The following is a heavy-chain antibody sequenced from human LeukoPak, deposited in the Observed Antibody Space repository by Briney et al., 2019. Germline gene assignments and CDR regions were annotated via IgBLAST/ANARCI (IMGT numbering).Heavy chain of an antibody. CDR2: IDGNGGST. D-gene: IGHD2-21*02. J-gene: IGHJ4*02. CDR1: GFTFSSYV. V-gene: IGHV3-23*01. Sequence: GGSLRLSCAASGFTFSSYVMSWVRQAPGKGLEWVSSIDGNGGSTHYTDSVRGRFTISRDNSKNTLYLQMNSLRAEDTALYYCAKDGRDWGSYFDYWGQGILVTVSS. CDR3: AKDGRDWGSYFDY.